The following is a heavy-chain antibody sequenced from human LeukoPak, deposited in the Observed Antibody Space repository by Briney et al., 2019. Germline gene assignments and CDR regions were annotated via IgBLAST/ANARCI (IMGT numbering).Heavy chain of an antibody. J-gene: IGHJ4*02. V-gene: IGHV3-33*08. CDR2: IWYDGSNK. CDR1: GFTFSSYG. CDR3: ARVGDPYYYDSSGYYPPDY. Sequence: PGGSLRLSCAASGFTFSSYGMHWVRQAPGKGLEWVAVIWYDGSNKYYADSVKGRFTISRDNSKNTLYLQMNSLRAEDTAVYYCARVGDPYYYDSSGYYPPDYWGQGTLVTVSS. D-gene: IGHD3-22*01.